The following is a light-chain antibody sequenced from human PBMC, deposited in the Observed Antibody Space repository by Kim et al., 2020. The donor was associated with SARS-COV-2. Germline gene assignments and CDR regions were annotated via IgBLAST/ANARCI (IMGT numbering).Light chain of an antibody. CDR3: QQYNVL. J-gene: IGKJ2*01. V-gene: IGKV1-5*01. Sequence: DIQMTQSPSTLSASVGDRVTITCRASQSITTWLAWYQQKPGKAPKLLIYDASTLHSGVPSRFSGSGYGTEFTLTISSLQPDDFATYYCQQYNVLFGQGTELEI. CDR2: DAS. CDR1: QSITTW.